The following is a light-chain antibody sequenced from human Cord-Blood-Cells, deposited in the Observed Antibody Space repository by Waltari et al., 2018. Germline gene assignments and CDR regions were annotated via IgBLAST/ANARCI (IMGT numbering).Light chain of an antibody. CDR2: DAS. V-gene: IGKV1-33*01. J-gene: IGKJ2*01. Sequence: DIQMTQSPSSLSASVGDRVTITCQASQDISNHLNWHQQKPGKAPKLLIYDASNLETGVPSRFSGSGSGTDFTFTISSLQPEDIATYYCQQYDNLPYTFGQGTKLEIK. CDR3: QQYDNLPYT. CDR1: QDISNH.